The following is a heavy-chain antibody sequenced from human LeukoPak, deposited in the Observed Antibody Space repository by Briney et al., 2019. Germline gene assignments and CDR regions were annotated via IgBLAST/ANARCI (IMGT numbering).Heavy chain of an antibody. CDR1: GGSFSGYY. CDR3: AGGAYVWGSYRPYNWFDP. Sequence: SETLSLTCAVYGGSFSGYYWSWIRQPPGKGLEWIGYIYYSGSTNYNPSLKSRVTISVDTSKNQFSLKLSSVTAADTAVYYCAGGAYVWGSYRPYNWFDPWGQGTLVTVSS. CDR2: IYYSGST. D-gene: IGHD3-16*02. V-gene: IGHV4-59*01. J-gene: IGHJ5*02.